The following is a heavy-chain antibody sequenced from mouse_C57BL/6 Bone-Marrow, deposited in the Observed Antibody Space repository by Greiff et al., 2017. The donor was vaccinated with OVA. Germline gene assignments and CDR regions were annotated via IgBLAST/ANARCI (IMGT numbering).Heavy chain of an antibody. CDR2: IWRGGST. V-gene: IGHV2-5*01. CDR1: GFSLTSYG. J-gene: IGHJ4*01. CDR3: AKNLRYDYGDYAMDY. Sequence: QVQLQQSGPGLVQPSQRLSITCTVSGFSLTSYGVHWVRQSPGKGLEWLGVIWRGGSTDYNAAFMSRLSITKDNSKSQVFFKMNSLQADDTAIYYCAKNLRYDYGDYAMDYWGQGTSVTVSS. D-gene: IGHD2-4*01.